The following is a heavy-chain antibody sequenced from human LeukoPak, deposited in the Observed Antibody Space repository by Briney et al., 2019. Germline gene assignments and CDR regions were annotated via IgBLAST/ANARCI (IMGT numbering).Heavy chain of an antibody. CDR2: IKQDGSEK. J-gene: IGHJ1*01. CDR1: GFTFSSYW. Sequence: GGSLRLSCAASGFTFSSYWMSWVRQAPGKGLEWVANIKQDGSEKYYVDSVKGRFTISRDNAKNSLYLQMNSLRAEDTAVYYCAGDYYDSSGYYPEYLQRWGQGTLVTVSS. V-gene: IGHV3-7*03. D-gene: IGHD3-22*01. CDR3: AGDYYDSSGYYPEYLQR.